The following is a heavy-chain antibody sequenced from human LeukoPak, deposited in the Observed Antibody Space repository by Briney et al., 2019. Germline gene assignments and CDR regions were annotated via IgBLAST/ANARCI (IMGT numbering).Heavy chain of an antibody. CDR1: GGTFSSYA. CDR3: ATVVPDSGYYYGGNYFDY. CDR2: IIPILGIA. J-gene: IGHJ4*02. D-gene: IGHD3-22*01. V-gene: IGHV1-69*04. Sequence: SVKVSCKASGGTFSSYAISWVRQAPGQGLEWMGRIIPILGIASYAQKFQGRVTITADKSTSTAYMELSSLRSEDTAVYYCATVVPDSGYYYGGNYFDYWGQGTLVTVSS.